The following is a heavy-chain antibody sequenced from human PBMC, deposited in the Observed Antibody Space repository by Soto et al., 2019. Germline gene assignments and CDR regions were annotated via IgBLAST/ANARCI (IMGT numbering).Heavy chain of an antibody. V-gene: IGHV1-8*01. J-gene: IGHJ4*02. CDR3: ARGDDFWSGRLDS. CDR2: MSPNSGNT. CDR1: GYTFTNHD. Sequence: QVQLVQSGAEVKKPGASVKVSCKTSGYTFTNHDINWVRQATGQGLEWMGWMSPNSGNTGFAQKFQGRVTLTMNTAISTAYMEMRSLTSEDTAVYYCARGDDFWSGRLDSWGQGTLVTASS. D-gene: IGHD3-3*01.